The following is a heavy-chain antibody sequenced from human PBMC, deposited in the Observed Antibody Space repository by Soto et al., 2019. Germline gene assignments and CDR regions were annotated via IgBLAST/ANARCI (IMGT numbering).Heavy chain of an antibody. CDR1: GGSFGNLA. CDR2: IIPIHRAS. CDR3: ATDTTAGYNYWFFDL. D-gene: IGHD4-4*01. J-gene: IGHJ2*01. V-gene: IGHV1-69*01. Sequence: QVQLVQSEAEVKKPGSSVKVSCKASGGSFGNLAISWVRQAPGQGLEWVAGIIPIHRASNYAEHFRGRISLTLDESTATAYLQLSSLTSEDSAIYYCATDTTAGYNYWFFDLWGRGTQVTVSS.